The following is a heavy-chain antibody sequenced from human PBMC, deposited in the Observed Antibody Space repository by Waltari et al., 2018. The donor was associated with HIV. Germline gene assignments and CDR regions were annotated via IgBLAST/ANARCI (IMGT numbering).Heavy chain of an antibody. CDR1: GGSINSTSYY. CDR3: ARQAYYYGSGSANWFDP. J-gene: IGHJ5*02. CDR2: MFYSGRT. V-gene: IGHV4-39*01. D-gene: IGHD3-10*01. Sequence: QLQLQESGPGLVKPSETLSPICSISGGSINSTSYYWGWIRQPPGKGLEWIGSMFYSGRTYYNPSLKCRVTISVDTSKNQFSLKLSSVTAADTALYYCARQAYYYGSGSANWFDPWGQGTLVTVSS.